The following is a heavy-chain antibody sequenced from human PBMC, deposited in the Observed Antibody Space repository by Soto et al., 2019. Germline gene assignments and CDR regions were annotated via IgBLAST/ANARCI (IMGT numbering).Heavy chain of an antibody. CDR2: ISSSSSYT. Sequence: GGSLRLSCAASGFTFSDYYMSWIRQAPGKGLEWVSYISSSSSYTNYADSVKGRFTISRDNAKNSLYLQMNSPRAEDTAVYYCARERATMVRGVRAPYGMDVWGQGTTVTVSS. CDR3: ARERATMVRGVRAPYGMDV. J-gene: IGHJ6*02. CDR1: GFTFSDYY. V-gene: IGHV3-11*06. D-gene: IGHD3-10*01.